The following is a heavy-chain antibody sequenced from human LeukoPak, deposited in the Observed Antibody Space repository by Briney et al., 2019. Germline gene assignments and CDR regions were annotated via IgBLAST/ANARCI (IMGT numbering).Heavy chain of an antibody. CDR3: ARAEFGGVVVLDY. CDR1: GGSISSGGYY. D-gene: IGHD3-22*01. V-gene: IGHV4-31*03. CDR2: IYYSGSA. Sequence: PSETLSLTCTVSGGSISSGGYYWSWIRQHPGKGLEWIGYIYYSGSAYYNPSLKSRVTISVDTSENQFSLKLSSVTAADTAVYYCARAEFGGVVVLDYWGQGTLVTVSS. J-gene: IGHJ4*02.